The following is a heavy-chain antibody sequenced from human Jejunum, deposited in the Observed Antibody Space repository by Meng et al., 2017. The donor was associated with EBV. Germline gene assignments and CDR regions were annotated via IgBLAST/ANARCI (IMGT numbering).Heavy chain of an antibody. CDR3: AGLRYSGYDRAFDY. Sequence: SGPGLVKPADTLSPPCTFSGGPDNSGNVYWSWIRQPPGKGLEWIGYIYYSGSTNYIPSLKSRVTISLDTSKNQFSLKLSSVTAADTAVYYCAGLRYSGYDRAFDYWGQGALVTVSS. CDR1: GGPDNSGNVY. CDR2: IYYSGST. J-gene: IGHJ4*02. V-gene: IGHV4-61*01. D-gene: IGHD5-12*01.